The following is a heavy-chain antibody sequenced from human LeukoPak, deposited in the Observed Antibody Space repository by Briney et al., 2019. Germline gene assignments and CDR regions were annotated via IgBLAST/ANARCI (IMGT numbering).Heavy chain of an antibody. CDR3: AKDRFYCSGGSCSTLDY. D-gene: IGHD2-15*01. J-gene: IGHJ4*02. CDR1: GFTFSSYG. Sequence: GGSLRLSCGASGFTFSSYGMHWVRQAPGKGLEWVAVIAFDGSRKYHADSVKGRFTISRDNSKNMLHLQMNNLTDGDTAVYYCAKDRFYCSGGSCSTLDYWGQGTLVTVSS. V-gene: IGHV3-30*18. CDR2: IAFDGSRK.